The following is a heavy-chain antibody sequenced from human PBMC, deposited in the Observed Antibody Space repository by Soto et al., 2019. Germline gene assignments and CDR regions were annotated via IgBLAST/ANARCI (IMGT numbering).Heavy chain of an antibody. CDR2: ISSRGDI. V-gene: IGHV3-21*01. Sequence: GGSLRLSCVASGFTFTSYSMNWVRQAPGKGLEWVSSISSRGDIYYADSVKGRFTISRDNSKNTLYLQMNSLRAEDTAVYYCARDRRSIAAAGYYYYYGMDVWGQGTTVTVSS. J-gene: IGHJ6*02. CDR3: ARDRRSIAAAGYYYYYGMDV. D-gene: IGHD6-13*01. CDR1: GFTFTSYS.